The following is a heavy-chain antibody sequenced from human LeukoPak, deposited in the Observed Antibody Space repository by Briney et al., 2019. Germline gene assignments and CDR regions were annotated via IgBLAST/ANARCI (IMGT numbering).Heavy chain of an antibody. V-gene: IGHV3-30*02. CDR1: GFAFSTYG. D-gene: IGHD1-26*01. Sequence: GGSLRLSCAASGFAFSTYGIHWVRQAPGKGLEWVAYIHYDGSNKYYADSVKGRFTISRDTSKNTVYLQMNSLTAEDTAVYYCARDPMYSGKSIDIWGQGTMVIVSS. J-gene: IGHJ3*02. CDR2: IHYDGSNK. CDR3: ARDPMYSGKSIDI.